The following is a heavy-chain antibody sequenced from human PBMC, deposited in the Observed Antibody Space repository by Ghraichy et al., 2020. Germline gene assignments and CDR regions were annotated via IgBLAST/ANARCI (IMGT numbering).Heavy chain of an antibody. CDR1: GFTFSDFY. J-gene: IGHJ6*02. CDR2: ISSTGSSM. V-gene: IGHV3-11*01. Sequence: GSLRLSCAASGFTFSDFYMSWIRQAPGKGLECVSYISSTGSSMYYADSVKVRFTISRDNAKNSLYLQLNSLRAEDTAVYYCARGHSFGYHYGLDVWGQGTTVTVSS. CDR3: ARGHSFGYHYGLDV. D-gene: IGHD3-3*01.